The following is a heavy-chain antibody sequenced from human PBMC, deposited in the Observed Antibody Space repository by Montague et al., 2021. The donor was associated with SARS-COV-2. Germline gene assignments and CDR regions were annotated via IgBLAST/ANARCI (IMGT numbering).Heavy chain of an antibody. CDR3: AKLPYERWLQSRKRRDAFDI. V-gene: IGHV3-9*01. Sequence: SLRLSCAASGFTFDDYAMHWVRQAPGKGLEWVSGIRWNSGSIGYADSVKGRFTISRDNAKNSLYLQMNSLRAEDTALYYCAKLPYERWLQSRKRRDAFDIWGQGTMVTVSS. J-gene: IGHJ3*02. D-gene: IGHD5-24*01. CDR2: IRWNSGSI. CDR1: GFTFDDYA.